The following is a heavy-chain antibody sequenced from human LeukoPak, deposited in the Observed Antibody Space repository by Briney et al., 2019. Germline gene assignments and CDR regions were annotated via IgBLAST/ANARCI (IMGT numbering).Heavy chain of an antibody. J-gene: IGHJ6*02. CDR3: ARSPTYYYDGRVNYAMDV. Sequence: SETLSLTCTVSGGSITSSIYYWGWIRQPPGKGLEWIGSIYYSGSTYYNPSLKSRVTISVDTSKNQFSLKLSSVTAADTAVYYCARSPTYYYDGRVNYAMDVWGQGTTVTVSS. D-gene: IGHD3-22*01. CDR1: GGSITSSIYY. CDR2: IYYSGST. V-gene: IGHV4-39*07.